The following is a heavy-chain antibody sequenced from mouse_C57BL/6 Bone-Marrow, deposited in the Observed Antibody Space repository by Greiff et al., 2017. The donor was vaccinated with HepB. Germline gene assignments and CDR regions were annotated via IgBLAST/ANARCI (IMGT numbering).Heavy chain of an antibody. CDR3: ARDGDDGNYGYFDV. V-gene: IGHV3-1*01. CDR1: GYSITSGYD. CDR2: ISYSGST. Sequence: EVKLQESGPGMVKPSQSLSLTCTVTGYSITSGYDWHWIRHFPGNKLEWMGYISYSGSTNYNPSLKSRISITHDTSKNPFFLKLNSVTTEDTATYYCARDGDDGNYGYFDVWGTGTTVTVSS. D-gene: IGHD2-1*01. J-gene: IGHJ1*03.